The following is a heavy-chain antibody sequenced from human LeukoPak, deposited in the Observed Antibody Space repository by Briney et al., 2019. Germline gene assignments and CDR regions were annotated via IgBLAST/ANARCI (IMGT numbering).Heavy chain of an antibody. J-gene: IGHJ3*02. CDR2: ISAYNGNT. Sequence: ASVKVSCKASGYTFTSYGISWVRQAPGQGLEWMGWISAYNGNTNYAQKLQGRVTMTTDTSTSTAYMELRSLRSDDTAVYYCGRTGAQGPMKYNVLDIWGKGTMVTVS. CDR1: GYTFTSYG. D-gene: IGHD1-1*01. V-gene: IGHV1-18*01. CDR3: GRTGAQGPMKYNVLDI.